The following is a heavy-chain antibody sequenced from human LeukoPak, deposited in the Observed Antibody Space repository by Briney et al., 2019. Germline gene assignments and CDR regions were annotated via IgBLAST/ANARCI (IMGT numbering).Heavy chain of an antibody. V-gene: IGHV4-4*07. CDR1: XGXXSSYY. J-gene: IGHJ4*02. D-gene: IGHD6-13*01. CDR3: ARQIASAGTAGFDF. Sequence: CXXXXGXXSSYYXSWIRQPAGKGLEWIGRIYSTGSTNYNPSLKSRVTMSVDTSKNQFSLRLRSVTAADTAVYYCARQIASAGTAGFDFWGQGALVTVSS. CDR2: IYSTGST.